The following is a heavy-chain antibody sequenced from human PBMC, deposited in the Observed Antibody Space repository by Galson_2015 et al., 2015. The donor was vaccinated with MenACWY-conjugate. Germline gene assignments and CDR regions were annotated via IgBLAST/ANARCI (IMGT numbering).Heavy chain of an antibody. CDR1: GGSISSHY. V-gene: IGHV3-7*03. CDR2: IKKDGSEK. CDR3: ARGHYGMDV. J-gene: IGHJ6*02. Sequence: LTCTVSGGSISSHYWSWVRQAPGKGLEWVASIKKDGSEKYYVDSVKGRFTISRDNAKNSLYLEMNSLRVEDTAVYSCARGHYGMDVWGQGTTVTASS.